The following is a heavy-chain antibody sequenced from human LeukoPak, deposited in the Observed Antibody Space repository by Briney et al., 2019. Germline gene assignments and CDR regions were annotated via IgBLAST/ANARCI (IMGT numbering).Heavy chain of an antibody. V-gene: IGHV4-59*01. CDR1: GGSISSYY. Sequence: SETLSLTCTGSGGSISSYYWSWLRQPPGKGLEWIGYIYYSGSTNYNPSLKSRVTISVDTSKNQFSLKLSSVTAADTAVYYWARDSPPGYCSGGSCYVGGDYYGMDVWGQGTTVTVSS. D-gene: IGHD2-15*01. CDR3: ARDSPPGYCSGGSCYVGGDYYGMDV. J-gene: IGHJ6*02. CDR2: IYYSGST.